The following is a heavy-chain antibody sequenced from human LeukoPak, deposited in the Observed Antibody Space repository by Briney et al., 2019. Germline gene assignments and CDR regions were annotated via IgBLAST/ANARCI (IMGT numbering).Heavy chain of an antibody. CDR1: GFTFSSYG. CDR2: IWYDGSNK. V-gene: IGHV3-33*01. J-gene: IGHJ4*02. CDR3: ARGLPIDF. Sequence: GGSLRLSCAASGFTFSSYGMDWVRQAPGKGLEWVAAIWYDGSNKHYADSVKGRFTISRDNSKNTLYLQMNSLRAEDTAVYYCARGLPIDFWGQGTLVTVSS.